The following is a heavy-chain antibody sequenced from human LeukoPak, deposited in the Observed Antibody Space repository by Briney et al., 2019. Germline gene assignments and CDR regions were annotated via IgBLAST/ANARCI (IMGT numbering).Heavy chain of an antibody. CDR1: GYTFTSYD. Sequence: ASVKVSCKASGYTFTSYDINWVRQAPGQGLEWMGWINPNSGGTNYAQKFQGRVTMTRDTSISTAYMELSRLRSDDTAVYYCARYFVVVPAAPYYYYYGMDVWGQGTTVTVSS. CDR3: ARYFVVVPAAPYYYYYGMDV. D-gene: IGHD2-2*01. J-gene: IGHJ6*02. CDR2: INPNSGGT. V-gene: IGHV1-2*02.